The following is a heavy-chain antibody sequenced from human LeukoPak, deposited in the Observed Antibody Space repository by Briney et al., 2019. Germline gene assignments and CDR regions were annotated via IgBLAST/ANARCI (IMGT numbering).Heavy chain of an antibody. CDR1: GFTFSSYS. CDR3: ARGADGVSSNSRGWFDP. J-gene: IGHJ5*02. V-gene: IGHV3-21*01. CDR2: ISTSSSYI. Sequence: PGGSLRLSCAASGFTFSSYSMNWVRRAPGEGLEWVSSISTSSSYIYYADSVRGRFTISRDNAKNSLYLQMNSLRAEDTAVYSCARGADGVSSNSRGWFDPWGQGTLVTVSS. D-gene: IGHD2-15*01.